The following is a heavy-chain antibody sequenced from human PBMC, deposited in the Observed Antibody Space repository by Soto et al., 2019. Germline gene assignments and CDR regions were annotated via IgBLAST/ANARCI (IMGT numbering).Heavy chain of an antibody. Sequence: EVQVEDSRGDLVQPGGSLRLSCAASGFAFSDSWMAWVRQAPGKGLEWVASIKEDGSQTYYVDSVRGRFTISRDNAKNSLYLQMNSLRAEDTALYYCVRDVGDYWGQGTLVTVSS. CDR1: GFAFSDSW. J-gene: IGHJ4*02. CDR2: IKEDGSQT. V-gene: IGHV3-7*01. CDR3: VRDVGDY.